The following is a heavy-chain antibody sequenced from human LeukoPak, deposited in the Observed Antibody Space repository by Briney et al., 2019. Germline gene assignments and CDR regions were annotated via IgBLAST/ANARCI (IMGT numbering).Heavy chain of an antibody. CDR2: ISYDGGTT. J-gene: IGHJ4*02. CDR3: AREGVGATTPVLYYFDY. D-gene: IGHD1-26*01. Sequence: GGSLRLSCAASGFTCGSYALNWVRQAPGKGLEWVAVISYDGGTTYYADSVKGRFTISRDNSKNTLYLQMSSLRAEDTAVYYCAREGVGATTPVLYYFDYWGQGTLVTVSS. CDR1: GFTCGSYA. V-gene: IGHV3-30-3*01.